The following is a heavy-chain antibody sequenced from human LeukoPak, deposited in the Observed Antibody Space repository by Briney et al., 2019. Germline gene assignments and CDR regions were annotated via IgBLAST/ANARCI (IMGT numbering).Heavy chain of an antibody. Sequence: SETLSLTCSVTGGSISDSNYYWDWIRQPPGKGLEWIGSFYYSGSTYYNPSLKSRVTISVDTSKNQFSLKLSSVTAADTAVYYCARTCIIDSGWKPLIDYWGQGTLVTVSS. V-gene: IGHV4-39*01. CDR2: FYYSGST. CDR1: GGSISDSNYY. CDR3: ARTCIIDSGWKPLIDY. J-gene: IGHJ4*02. D-gene: IGHD6-19*01.